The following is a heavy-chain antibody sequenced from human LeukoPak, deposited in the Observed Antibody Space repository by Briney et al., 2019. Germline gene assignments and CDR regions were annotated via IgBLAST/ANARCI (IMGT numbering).Heavy chain of an antibody. V-gene: IGHV7-4-1*02. CDR1: GYTFTSNS. Sequence: ASVKVSCKASGYTFTSNSMNWVRQAPGQGLEWMGWINTNTGNPTYAQGFTGRFVFSLDTSVTTAYLQISSLKAEDTAVYYCARAVEMSTYTFDYWGQGTTVTVSS. J-gene: IGHJ4*03. D-gene: IGHD5-24*01. CDR2: INTNTGNP. CDR3: ARAVEMSTYTFDY.